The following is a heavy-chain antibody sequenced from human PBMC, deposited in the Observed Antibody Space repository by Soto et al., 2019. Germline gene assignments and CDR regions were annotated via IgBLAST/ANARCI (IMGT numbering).Heavy chain of an antibody. V-gene: IGHV4-61*01. D-gene: IGHD2-21*02. CDR3: SRMARAYCGGDCSD. J-gene: IGHJ4*02. CDR2: IYYSGST. Sequence: QVQLQESGPGLVKPSETLSLTCTVSGGSVSSGSYYWSWIRQPPGKELEWIGYIYYSGSTNYNPSLMSRVTIIVDTSKNQFSLKLSSVIAADTGVYYCSRMARAYCGGDCSDWGQGTLVTVSS. CDR1: GGSVSSGSYY.